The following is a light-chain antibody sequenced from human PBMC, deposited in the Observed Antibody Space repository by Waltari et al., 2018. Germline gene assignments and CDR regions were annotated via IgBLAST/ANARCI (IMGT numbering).Light chain of an antibody. Sequence: ENALTQPPGTLSLSSGDSATLSCRTSQSISKYLAWYQQKPGQAPRLLIYHASSRATGIPDRFSGSGSGTDFSLTISRLEPEDFAVYYCQQYESLPVTFGQGTKVEIK. CDR2: HAS. V-gene: IGKV3-20*01. CDR1: QSISKY. J-gene: IGKJ1*01. CDR3: QQYESLPVT.